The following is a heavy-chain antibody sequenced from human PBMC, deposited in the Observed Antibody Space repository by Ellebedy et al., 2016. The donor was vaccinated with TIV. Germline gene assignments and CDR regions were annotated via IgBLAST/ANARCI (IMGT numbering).Heavy chain of an antibody. CDR1: GITFNTYT. Sequence: GESLKISCVASGITFNTYTMHWVRQAPGKGLEWVAATTHDGTNEYYADSVKGRFTISRDNSKHTLYLQMNSLRAEDTAIYFCVRDPVGVGPAFDVWGQGTMVTVSS. V-gene: IGHV3-30*03. J-gene: IGHJ3*01. CDR3: VRDPVGVGPAFDV. D-gene: IGHD4-23*01. CDR2: TTHDGTNE.